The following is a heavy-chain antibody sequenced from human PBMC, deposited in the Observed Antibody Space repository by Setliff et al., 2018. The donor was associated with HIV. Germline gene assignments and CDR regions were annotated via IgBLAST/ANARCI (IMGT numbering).Heavy chain of an antibody. J-gene: IGHJ5*02. D-gene: IGHD4-17*01. Sequence: SETLSLTCTVSGGSISTYYWSWIRQPPGKRLEWIGYIYFSGHTNYNPSLKSRVTLSLDNSKNQFSLKLTSVTAPDTAVYYCARDIWAYGLMGSWGQGTLVTVSS. CDR3: ARDIWAYGLMGS. CDR1: GGSISTYY. V-gene: IGHV4-59*12. CDR2: IYFSGHT.